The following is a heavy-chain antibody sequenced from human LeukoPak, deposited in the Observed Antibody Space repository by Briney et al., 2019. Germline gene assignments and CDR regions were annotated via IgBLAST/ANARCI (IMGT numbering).Heavy chain of an antibody. V-gene: IGHV1-69*06. D-gene: IGHD3-22*01. Sequence: ASVKVSCKASGGTFSSYAISWVRQAPGQGLEWMGGIIPIFGTANYAQKFQGRVTITAGKSTSTAYMELSSLRSEDTAVYYCARQPYYYDSSGYDDYWGQGTLVTVSS. CDR2: IIPIFGTA. CDR1: GGTFSSYA. CDR3: ARQPYYYDSSGYDDY. J-gene: IGHJ4*02.